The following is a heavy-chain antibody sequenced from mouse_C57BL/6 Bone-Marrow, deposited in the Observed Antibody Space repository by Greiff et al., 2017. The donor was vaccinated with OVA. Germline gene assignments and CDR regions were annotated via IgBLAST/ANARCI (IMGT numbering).Heavy chain of an antibody. J-gene: IGHJ4*01. CDR3: ARWGYYGNYGAMDY. D-gene: IGHD2-1*01. V-gene: IGHV1-76*01. Sequence: QVQLQQSGAELVRPGASVKLSCKASGYTFTDYYINWVKQRPGQGLEWIARIYPGSGNTYYNEKFKGKATLTAEKSSSTAYMQLSSLTSEDSAVYFCARWGYYGNYGAMDYWGQGTSVTVSS. CDR1: GYTFTDYY. CDR2: IYPGSGNT.